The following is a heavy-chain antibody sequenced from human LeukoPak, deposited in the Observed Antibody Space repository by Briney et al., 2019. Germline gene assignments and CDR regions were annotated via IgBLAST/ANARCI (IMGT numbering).Heavy chain of an antibody. D-gene: IGHD2-15*01. CDR1: GGSISSYY. V-gene: IGHV4-59*01. CDR2: IYYSGST. J-gene: IGHJ5*02. Sequence: PSETLSLTCTVSGGSISSYYWSWIRQPPGKGLEWIGYIYYSGSTNYNPSLKSRVTISVDTFKNQFSLKLSSVTAADTAVYYCARDTSPRIFRFDPWGQGTLVTVSS. CDR3: ARDTSPRIFRFDP.